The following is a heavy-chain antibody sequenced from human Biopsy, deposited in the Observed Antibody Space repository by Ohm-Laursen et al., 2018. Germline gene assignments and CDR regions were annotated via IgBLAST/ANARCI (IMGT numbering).Heavy chain of an antibody. D-gene: IGHD3-3*01. Sequence: LRLSCAASGFTFSSYGLHWVRQASGKGLEWIGHVYNGGITNYNPSLKSRVTISKDTSKNQFSLQVNSVTAADTAVYYCARTPRDSFWSGSYKRGLWFDPWGQGTLVIVSS. J-gene: IGHJ5*02. CDR2: VYNGGIT. CDR3: ARTPRDSFWSGSYKRGLWFDP. V-gene: IGHV4-59*01. CDR1: GFTFSSYG.